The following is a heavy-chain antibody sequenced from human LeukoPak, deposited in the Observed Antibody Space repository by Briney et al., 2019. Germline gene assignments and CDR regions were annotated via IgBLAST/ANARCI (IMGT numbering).Heavy chain of an antibody. CDR2: MSPNSGNT. Sequence: VSVKVSCKASGYTFTSYDINWVRQATGQGLEWMGWMSPNSGNTGYAQKFQGRVTMTRNTAISTAYMELSSLRSEDTAVYYCVRTPPNWGADYWGQGTLVTVSS. CDR1: GYTFTSYD. J-gene: IGHJ4*02. CDR3: VRTPPNWGADY. V-gene: IGHV1-8*01. D-gene: IGHD7-27*01.